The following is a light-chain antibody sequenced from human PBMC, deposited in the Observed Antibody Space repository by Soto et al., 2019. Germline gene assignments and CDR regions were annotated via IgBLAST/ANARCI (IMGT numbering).Light chain of an antibody. CDR1: SSNIGAGYD. J-gene: IGLJ2*01. CDR2: GNS. Sequence: QSVLTQPPSVSGAPGQRVTISCTGSSSNIGAGYDVHWYKQLPGTAPKLLIYGNSNRPSGVPDRFSGSKSGTSASLAITGLQAEDEADYYCQSYDSSLSVVFGGGTMLTVL. V-gene: IGLV1-40*01. CDR3: QSYDSSLSVV.